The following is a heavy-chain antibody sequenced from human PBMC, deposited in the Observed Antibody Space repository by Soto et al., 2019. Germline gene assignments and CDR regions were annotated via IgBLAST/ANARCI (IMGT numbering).Heavy chain of an antibody. Sequence: EVQLVQSGAEVKKPGESLKISCKGSGYSFTTNWIGWVRQMPGKGVEWMGVIYPGDSDTRYSPSFQGQVAISADKSINTAYLQWSSLKASDTAMYYCARHSGVAEDGTDWGQGTLVTVSS. D-gene: IGHD6-13*01. V-gene: IGHV5-51*01. CDR2: IYPGDSDT. CDR3: ARHSGVAEDGTD. CDR1: GYSFTTNW. J-gene: IGHJ1*01.